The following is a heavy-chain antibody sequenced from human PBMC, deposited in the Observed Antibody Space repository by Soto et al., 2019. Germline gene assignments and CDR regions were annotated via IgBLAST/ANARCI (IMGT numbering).Heavy chain of an antibody. Sequence: QVQLVESGGGVVQPGRSLRLSCAVSGFTFSSHAMHWVRQAPGKGLEWVALILSDGSNKYYADSVKGRFTTSRDNSKTTMYLQMNSLRLEDTAVYYCARDDEGGSDCDLGYWGQGALVTVSS. CDR1: GFTFSSHA. CDR2: ILSDGSNK. CDR3: ARDDEGGSDCDLGY. V-gene: IGHV3-30-3*01. D-gene: IGHD1-26*01. J-gene: IGHJ4*02.